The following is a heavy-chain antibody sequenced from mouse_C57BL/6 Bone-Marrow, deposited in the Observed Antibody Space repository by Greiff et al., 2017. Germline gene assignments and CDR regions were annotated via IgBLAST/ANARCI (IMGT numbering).Heavy chain of an antibody. CDR1: GYAFSSSW. J-gene: IGHJ2*01. V-gene: IGHV1-82*01. CDR2: IYPGDGDT. D-gene: IGHD1-1*01. CDR3: ARVYYYGSSYDY. Sequence: VQLVESGPELVKPGASVKISCKASGYAFSSSWMNWVKQRPGKGLEWIGRIYPGDGDTNYNGKFKGKATLTADKSSSTAYMQLSSLTSEDSAVYFCARVYYYGSSYDYWGQGTTLTVSS.